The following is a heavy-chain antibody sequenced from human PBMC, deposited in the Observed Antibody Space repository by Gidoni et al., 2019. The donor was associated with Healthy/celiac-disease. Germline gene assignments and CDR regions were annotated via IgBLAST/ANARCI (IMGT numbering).Heavy chain of an antibody. Sequence: SSRYYWGWIRLPPGKGLEWIGSFYSSGGTYYNPSLKSRVTISVDTSKNQFSLKLSSVTAADTAVYYCASFKDYYDSSGYSYYFDYWGQGTLVTVSS. CDR1: SSRYY. D-gene: IGHD3-22*01. J-gene: IGHJ4*02. CDR3: ASFKDYYDSSGYSYYFDY. V-gene: IGHV4-39*01. CDR2: FYSSGGT.